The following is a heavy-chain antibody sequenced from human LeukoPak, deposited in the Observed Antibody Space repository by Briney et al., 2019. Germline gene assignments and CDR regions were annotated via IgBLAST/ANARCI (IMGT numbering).Heavy chain of an antibody. Sequence: GESLKISCKGSGYSFTSYWIGWVRQMPGKGLEWMGIIYPGDSDTRYSPSFQGQVTISADKSISTAYLQWSSLKASDTAMYYCARLPPHYYDSSGSYPPFDYWGQGTLVTVPS. V-gene: IGHV5-51*01. D-gene: IGHD3-22*01. CDR2: IYPGDSDT. CDR3: ARLPPHYYDSSGSYPPFDY. CDR1: GYSFTSYW. J-gene: IGHJ4*02.